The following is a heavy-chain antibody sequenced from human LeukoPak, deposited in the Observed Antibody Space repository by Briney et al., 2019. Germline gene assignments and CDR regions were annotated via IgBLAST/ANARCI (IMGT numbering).Heavy chain of an antibody. CDR2: ISSSSSYI. D-gene: IGHD3-10*01. CDR1: GFTFSSYS. V-gene: IGHV3-21*01. CDR3: VKVAKYYYGSETYYFFEH. J-gene: IGHJ4*02. Sequence: GGSLRLSYAASGFTFSSYSMNWVRQAPGKGLEWVSSISSSSSYIHYADSVKGRFTISRDNAKNSLDLQMNSLRVEDTGIYYCVKVAKYYYGSETYYFFEHWGQGTPVTASS.